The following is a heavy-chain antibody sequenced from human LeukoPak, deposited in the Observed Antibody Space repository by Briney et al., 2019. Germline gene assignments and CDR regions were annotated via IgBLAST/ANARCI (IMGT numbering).Heavy chain of an antibody. CDR1: GFTFSNYG. Sequence: GRSLRLSCAASGFTFSNYGMHWVRQAPGRGLEWVAVIWYDGGEIYYGDSVRGRFTISRDNSKNTLYLQMNSLRAEDSAIYYCASQGGSGDYASKSWFDPWGQGTLVTVSS. CDR2: IWYDGGEI. J-gene: IGHJ5*02. V-gene: IGHV3-33*01. CDR3: ASQGGSGDYASKSWFDP. D-gene: IGHD3-10*01.